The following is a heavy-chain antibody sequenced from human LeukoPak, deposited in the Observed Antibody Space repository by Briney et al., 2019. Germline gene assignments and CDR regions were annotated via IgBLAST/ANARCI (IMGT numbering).Heavy chain of an antibody. CDR1: GYTLTAYY. Sequence: ASVKVSCKASGYTLTAYYMHWVRQAPGQGLEWMGWINPNSGGTNSSQKFQDRVTLTRDTSISTAYMELGSLRSDDTAIYYCARAYGSGSSYHPDYWGQGTLVTVSS. CDR3: ARAYGSGSSYHPDY. D-gene: IGHD3-10*01. V-gene: IGHV1-2*02. CDR2: INPNSGGT. J-gene: IGHJ4*02.